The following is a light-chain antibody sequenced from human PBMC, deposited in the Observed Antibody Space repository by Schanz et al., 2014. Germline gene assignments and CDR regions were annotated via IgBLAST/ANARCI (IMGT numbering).Light chain of an antibody. V-gene: IGLV1-47*01. CDR3: AAWDDSLSGFYV. CDR1: SSNIGSNY. J-gene: IGLJ1*01. CDR2: RNN. Sequence: QSVLTQPPSASGPPGQRVTISCSGSSSNIGSNYVYWYQQLPGTAPKLLIYRNNQRPSGVPDRFSGSKSGTSASLAISGLRSEDEADYYCAAWDDSLSGFYVFGIGTKLTVL.